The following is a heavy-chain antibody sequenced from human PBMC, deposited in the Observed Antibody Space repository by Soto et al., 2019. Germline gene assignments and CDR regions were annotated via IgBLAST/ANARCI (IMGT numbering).Heavy chain of an antibody. J-gene: IGHJ4*02. D-gene: IGHD5-18*01. V-gene: IGHV5-10-1*01. CDR2: IDPSDSQT. CDR1: GYSFAGYW. CDR3: AGHLQDTDTGTYFHYYFGS. Sequence: GESLTISCKGSGYSFAGYWITWVRQKPGKGLEWMGRIDPSDSQTYYSPSFRGHVTILVTKSITTVFLQWSSLRASDTAMYYCAGHLQDTDTGTYFHYYFGSWGQGPPGTVSS.